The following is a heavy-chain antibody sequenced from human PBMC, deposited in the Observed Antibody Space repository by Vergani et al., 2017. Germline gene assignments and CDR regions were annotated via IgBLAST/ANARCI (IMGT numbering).Heavy chain of an antibody. D-gene: IGHD6-13*01. Sequence: QVQLQQWGAGLLKPSETLSLTCAVYGGSFSGYYWSWIRQPPGKGLEWIGEINHSGSTNYNPSLKSRVTISVDTSKNQFSLKLSSVTAADTAVYYCASAGIAAAGGYYFDYWGQGTLVTVSS. CDR3: ASAGIAAAGGYYFDY. CDR1: GGSFSGYY. V-gene: IGHV4-34*01. CDR2: INHSGST. J-gene: IGHJ4*02.